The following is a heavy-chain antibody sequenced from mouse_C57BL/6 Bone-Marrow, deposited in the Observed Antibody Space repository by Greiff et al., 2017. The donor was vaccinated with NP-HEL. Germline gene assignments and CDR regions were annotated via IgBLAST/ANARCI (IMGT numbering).Heavy chain of an antibody. CDR2: IHPNSGST. CDR1: GYTFTSYW. J-gene: IGHJ4*01. CDR3: ARYYYGSSYRDYYAMDY. D-gene: IGHD1-1*01. Sequence: QVQLQQPGAELVKPGASVKLSCKASGYTFTSYWMHWVKQRPGQGLEWIGMIHPNSGSTNYNEKFKSKATLTVDKSSSTAYMQLSSLTSEDSAVYYCARYYYGSSYRDYYAMDYWGQGTSVTVSS. V-gene: IGHV1-64*01.